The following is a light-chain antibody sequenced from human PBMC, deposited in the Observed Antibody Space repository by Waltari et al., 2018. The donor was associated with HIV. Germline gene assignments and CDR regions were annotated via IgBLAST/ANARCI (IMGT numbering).Light chain of an antibody. CDR2: EVS. J-gene: IGLJ2*01. CDR1: SSDVGGYNY. CDR3: SSYAGSNNFVV. V-gene: IGLV2-8*01. Sequence: QPPSASGSPGQSVTISCTGTSSDVGGYNYVSWYQQHPGKAPKLMIYEVSKRPSGVPDRFSGSKSGNTASLTVSGLQAEDEADYYCSSYAGSNNFVVFGGGTKLTVL.